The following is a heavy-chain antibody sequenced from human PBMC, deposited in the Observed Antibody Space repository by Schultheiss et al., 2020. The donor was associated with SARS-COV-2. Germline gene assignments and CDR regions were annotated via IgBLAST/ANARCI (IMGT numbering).Heavy chain of an antibody. V-gene: IGHV3-21*05. J-gene: IGHJ6*03. CDR2: ISSSSSYI. Sequence: GESLKISCAASGFTFSSYAMSWVRQAPGKGLEWVSYISSSSSYIYYADSVKGRFTISRDNAKNSLYLQMNSLRAEDTAVYYCARAVVPAVLVAVLHLSMDVWGKGTTVTVSS. CDR1: GFTFSSYA. D-gene: IGHD2-2*01. CDR3: ARAVVPAVLVAVLHLSMDV.